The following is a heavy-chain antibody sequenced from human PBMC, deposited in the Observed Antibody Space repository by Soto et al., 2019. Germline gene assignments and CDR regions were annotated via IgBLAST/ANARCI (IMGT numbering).Heavy chain of an antibody. Sequence: QVQLQQSGPGLVKPSQTLSLTCAISGDSVSSNSVAWNWIRQSPSRGLEWLGRACYRSTWWNDYAASVKSRITIKAHTSKNQFSLLLTSVTPEDTAVYYCARGRVDYYAMDVWGQGTTVTVSS. J-gene: IGHJ6*02. V-gene: IGHV6-1*01. CDR3: ARGRVDYYAMDV. CDR2: ACYRSTWWN. CDR1: GDSVSSNSVA.